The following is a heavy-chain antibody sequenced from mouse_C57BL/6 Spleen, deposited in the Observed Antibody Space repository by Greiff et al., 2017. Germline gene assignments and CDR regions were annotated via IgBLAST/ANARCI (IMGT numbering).Heavy chain of an antibody. CDR2: IYPGDGDT. V-gene: IGHV1-82*01. CDR3: ALYYARDY. Sequence: VQLQQSGPELVKPGASVKISCKASGYAFSSSWMNWVKQRPGKGLEWIGRIYPGDGDTNYNGKFKGKATLTADKSSSTAYMQLSSLTSEDSAVYFCALYYARDYWGQGTSVTVSS. J-gene: IGHJ4*01. CDR1: GYAFSSSW.